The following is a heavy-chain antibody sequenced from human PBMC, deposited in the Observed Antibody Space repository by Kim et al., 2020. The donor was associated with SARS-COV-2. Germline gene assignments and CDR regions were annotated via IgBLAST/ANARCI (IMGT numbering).Heavy chain of an antibody. D-gene: IGHD3-22*01. J-gene: IGHJ4*02. V-gene: IGHV3-33*01. CDR3: ARDGRYYYDSSGYYDPFDY. Sequence: GGSLRLSCAASGFTFSSYGMHWVRQAPGKGLEWVAVIWYDGSNKYYADSVKGRFTISRDNSKNTLYLQMNSLRAEDTAVYYCARDGRYYYDSSGYYDPFDYWGQGTLVTVSS. CDR1: GFTFSSYG. CDR2: IWYDGSNK.